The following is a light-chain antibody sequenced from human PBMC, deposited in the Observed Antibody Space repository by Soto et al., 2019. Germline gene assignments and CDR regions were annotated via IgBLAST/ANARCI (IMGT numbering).Light chain of an antibody. V-gene: IGKV3-20*01. CDR2: AAS. J-gene: IGKJ1*01. CDR1: QSVTSNY. Sequence: EVVLTQSPGTVSLSPGERATLSCRASQSVTSNYLAWYQQKPGQAPRLLIYAASSRATGIPDRFSCSGSGTDFNLTISRLEPEDVAVYYCQRHRSSLTWTFGQGTKVEIK. CDR3: QRHRSSLTWT.